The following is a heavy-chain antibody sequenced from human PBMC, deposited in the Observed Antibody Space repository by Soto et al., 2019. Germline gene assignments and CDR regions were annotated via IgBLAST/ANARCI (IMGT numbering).Heavy chain of an antibody. CDR1: GYSFTRYW. D-gene: IGHD6-19*01. V-gene: IGHV5-51*01. J-gene: IGHJ5*02. CDR2: IYPGDSGT. Sequence: GESLKISCKASGYSFTRYWIGWVRQMPGKGLEWMGIIYPGDSGTRYSPSFQGQVTISADKSISTAYLQWSSLKASDTAMYYCARHVPVAVAGIILWERDWFDPWGQGTLVTVSS. CDR3: ARHVPVAVAGIILWERDWFDP.